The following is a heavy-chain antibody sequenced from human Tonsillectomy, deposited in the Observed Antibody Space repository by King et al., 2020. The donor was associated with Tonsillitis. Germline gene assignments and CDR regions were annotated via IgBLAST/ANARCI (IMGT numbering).Heavy chain of an antibody. J-gene: IGHJ5*02. D-gene: IGHD3-22*01. CDR3: ARRAPYYDSSGYSYWFAP. Sequence: QVQLVESGGGVVQPGRSLRLSCAASGFTFSSYGMHWVRQAPGKGLEWVAVISDDESNKYYADSVEGRFTISRDNSRNTLYLQMNSLRAEDTAVYYCARRAPYYDSSGYSYWFAPWGQRTLVTVSS. CDR2: ISDDESNK. CDR1: GFTFSSYG. V-gene: IGHV3-33*05.